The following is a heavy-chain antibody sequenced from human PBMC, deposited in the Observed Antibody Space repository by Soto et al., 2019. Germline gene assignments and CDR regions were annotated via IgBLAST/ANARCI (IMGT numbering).Heavy chain of an antibody. V-gene: IGHV3-48*03. CDR2: ISSSCSTI. CDR3: ARARITIFGVAIKGFDY. D-gene: IGHD3-3*01. J-gene: IGHJ4*02. CDR1: GFTFSSYE. Sequence: GGSLRLSCAASGFTFSSYEMNWVRQAPGKGLEWVSYISSSCSTIYYADSVKGRFTISRDNAKNSLYLQMNSLRAEDTAVYYCARARITIFGVAIKGFDYWGQGTLVTVSS.